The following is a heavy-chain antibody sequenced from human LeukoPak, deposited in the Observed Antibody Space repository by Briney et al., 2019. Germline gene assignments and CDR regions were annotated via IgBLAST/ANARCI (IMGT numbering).Heavy chain of an antibody. Sequence: GGSLRLSCADSGFSISSFPLNWARQAPGKGLEWIAHIRRESEFISYADSVKGRFTISRDNGKKTLYLQMSTLRDEYTAVYFCVRDHDWAFDLWGQGTMVTVSS. V-gene: IGHV3-48*02. CDR2: IRRESEFI. D-gene: IGHD3-9*01. J-gene: IGHJ3*01. CDR1: GFSISSFP. CDR3: VRDHDWAFDL.